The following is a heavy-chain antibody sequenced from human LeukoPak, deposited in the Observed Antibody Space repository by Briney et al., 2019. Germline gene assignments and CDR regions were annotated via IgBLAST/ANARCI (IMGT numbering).Heavy chain of an antibody. CDR3: ARDDCSSISCYHNWFDP. Sequence: GGSLRLSCAASGFTFSSYWESWVRQAPAKGLERVANINQDGSEKYYVDSVKGRFIISRDNAKNSLYLQMNSLRAEDTGVYYCARDDCSSISCYHNWFDPWGQGTLVTVSS. CDR1: GFTFSSYW. D-gene: IGHD2-2*01. V-gene: IGHV3-7*01. CDR2: INQDGSEK. J-gene: IGHJ5*02.